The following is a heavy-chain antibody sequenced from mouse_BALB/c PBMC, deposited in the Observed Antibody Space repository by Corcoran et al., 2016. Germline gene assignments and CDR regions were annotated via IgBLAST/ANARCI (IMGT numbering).Heavy chain of an antibody. Sequence: QVQLQQSGAELARPGASVKLSCKASGYTFTDYYINWVKQRTGQGLEWIGEIYPGSGNTYYNEKFKGKATLTADKSSSTAYMQLSSLTSEDSAVYFCARSDGYYRGFVYWGQGTLVTVSA. V-gene: IGHV1-77*01. CDR2: IYPGSGNT. CDR1: GYTFTDYY. CDR3: ARSDGYYRGFVY. J-gene: IGHJ3*01. D-gene: IGHD2-3*01.